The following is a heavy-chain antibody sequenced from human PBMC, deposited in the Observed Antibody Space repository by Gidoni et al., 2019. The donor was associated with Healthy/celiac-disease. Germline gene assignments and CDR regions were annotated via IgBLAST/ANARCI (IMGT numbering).Heavy chain of an antibody. Sequence: EVQLVASGGGLVKPGRSLRLSCKASGFTFGDYTMSWFRQAPGKGLEWVGFIRSKAFGGTTEYAASVKGRFTISRDDAKSIAYLQMNSLKTEDTAVYYCSRFCTGGSCFGFWGQGTLVTVSS. V-gene: IGHV3-49*05. D-gene: IGHD2-15*01. CDR3: SRFCTGGSCFGF. J-gene: IGHJ4*02. CDR2: IRSKAFGGTT. CDR1: GFTFGDYT.